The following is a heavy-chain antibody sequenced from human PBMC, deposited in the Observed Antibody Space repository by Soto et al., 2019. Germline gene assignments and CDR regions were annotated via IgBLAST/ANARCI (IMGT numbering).Heavy chain of an antibody. V-gene: IGHV1-46*01. CDR2: INPSGGST. Sequence: QVQLVQSGAEVKKPGASVKVSCKASGYTFTSYYMHWVRQAPGQGLEWMGIINPSGGSTSYAQKFQGRVNMTRDTSTSTVYMELSSLRSDDTAVYYCARGERNVVVPAAIRYYYYYSMAVWGQGTTVTVSS. J-gene: IGHJ6*02. CDR1: GYTFTSYY. CDR3: ARGERNVVVPAAIRYYYYYSMAV. D-gene: IGHD2-2*01.